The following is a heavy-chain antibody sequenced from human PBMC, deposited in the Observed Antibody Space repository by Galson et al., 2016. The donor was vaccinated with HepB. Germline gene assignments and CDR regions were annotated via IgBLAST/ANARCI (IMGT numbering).Heavy chain of an antibody. D-gene: IGHD3-10*01. Sequence: SVKVSCKASGYTFTNYGITWVRQAPGQGLEWMAWISAYNGDINYAQNLQGRVTVTTDTSTSTTYMELRSLRSDDTAVYYCGRGDYKVRGVMHWGHGTLVTVSS. CDR2: ISAYNGDI. J-gene: IGHJ4*01. CDR1: GYTFTNYG. V-gene: IGHV1-18*04. CDR3: GRGDYKVRGVMH.